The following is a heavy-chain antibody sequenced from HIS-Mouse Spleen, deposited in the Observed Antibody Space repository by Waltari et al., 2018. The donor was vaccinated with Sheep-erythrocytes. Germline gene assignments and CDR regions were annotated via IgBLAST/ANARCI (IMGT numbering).Heavy chain of an antibody. CDR1: GYSISSGYY. CDR2: IYHSGRT. J-gene: IGHJ4*02. D-gene: IGHD1-26*01. V-gene: IGHV4-38-2*02. Sequence: QVQLQESGPGLVKPSETLSLTCTVSGYSISSGYYWGWIRQPPGKGLEWIGSIYHSGRTYYNPSLKSRVTISVDTAKNQFSRKLSSVTAADTAVYYCARTPAELRFDYWGQGTLVTVSS. CDR3: ARTPAELRFDY.